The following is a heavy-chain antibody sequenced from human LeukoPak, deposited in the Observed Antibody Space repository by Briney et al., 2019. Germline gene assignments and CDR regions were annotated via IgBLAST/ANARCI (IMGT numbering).Heavy chain of an antibody. CDR2: IKQDGSEK. Sequence: GGSLRLSCAASGFTFSSFWMHWDRQAPGKGLEWVANIKQDGSEKYYVDSVKGRFTISRDNAKNSLYLQMNSLRAEDTAVYYCARRGGTIDYWGQGTLVTVSA. V-gene: IGHV3-7*01. D-gene: IGHD3-10*01. J-gene: IGHJ4*02. CDR3: ARRGGTIDY. CDR1: GFTFSSFW.